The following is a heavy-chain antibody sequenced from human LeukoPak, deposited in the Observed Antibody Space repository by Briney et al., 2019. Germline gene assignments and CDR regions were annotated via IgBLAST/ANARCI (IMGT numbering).Heavy chain of an antibody. CDR1: GGSFSGYY. Sequence: PSETLSLTCAVYGGSFSGYYWSWIRQPPGKGLEWIGEINHSGSTNYNPSLKSRVTISVDTSKNQFSLKLSSVTAADTAVYYCARTIVVVPAAIPYYFDYWGQGTLVTVSS. D-gene: IGHD2-2*01. V-gene: IGHV4-34*01. J-gene: IGHJ4*02. CDR2: INHSGST. CDR3: ARTIVVVPAAIPYYFDY.